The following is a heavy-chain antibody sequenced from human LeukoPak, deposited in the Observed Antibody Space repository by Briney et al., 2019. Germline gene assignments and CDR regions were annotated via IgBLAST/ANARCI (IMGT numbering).Heavy chain of an antibody. CDR2: MNPNSGNT. CDR3: AIRYGSGEKYYYYYYMDV. CDR1: GYTFTSYD. D-gene: IGHD3-10*01. V-gene: IGHV1-8*01. J-gene: IGHJ6*03. Sequence: ASVKVSCKASGYTFTSYDINWVRQATGQGHEWMGWMNPNSGNTGYAQKFQGRVTMTRNTSISTAYMELSRLRSEDTAVYYCAIRYGSGEKYYYYYYMDVWGKGTTVTVSS.